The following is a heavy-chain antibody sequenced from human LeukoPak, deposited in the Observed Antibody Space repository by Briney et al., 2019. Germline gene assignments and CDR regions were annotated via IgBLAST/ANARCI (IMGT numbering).Heavy chain of an antibody. D-gene: IGHD1-26*01. Sequence: GGSLRLSCAASGFTFSSYWMHWVRQAPGKGLMWVSGINTDGSSTMYADSVKGRFTISRDNAKNTLYLQMNSLTAEDTAVYYCARESWELRDWGQGTLVTVSS. V-gene: IGHV3-74*03. J-gene: IGHJ4*02. CDR1: GFTFSSYW. CDR3: ARESWELRD. CDR2: INTDGSST.